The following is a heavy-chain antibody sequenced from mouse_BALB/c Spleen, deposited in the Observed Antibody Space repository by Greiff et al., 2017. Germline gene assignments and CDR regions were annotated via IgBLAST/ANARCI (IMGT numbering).Heavy chain of an antibody. J-gene: IGHJ2*01. CDR3: TRKYGKVYYFDY. Sequence: EVQLQQSGAELVRPGASVKLSCKASGYTFTSYWMHWVKQRPGQGLEWIGAIYPGNSDTSYNQKFKGKAKLTAVTSTSTAYMELSSLTNEDSAVYYCTRKYGKVYYFDYWGQGTTLTVSS. D-gene: IGHD2-10*02. V-gene: IGHV1-5*01. CDR1: GYTFTSYW. CDR2: IYPGNSDT.